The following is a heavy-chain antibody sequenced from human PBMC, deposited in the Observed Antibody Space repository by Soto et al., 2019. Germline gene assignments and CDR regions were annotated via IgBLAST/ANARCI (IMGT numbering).Heavy chain of an antibody. J-gene: IGHJ4*02. Sequence: QMQLVQSGPEVKKPGTSVKVSCKTSGFTFSSSAVHWVRQARGHRLQWIGWIDVGSANANYAQMLQDRVTISRDTSTHTAYMELRSLRPEDTAVYYCAADVGGDIYGFARHWGPGTLVTVSS. V-gene: IGHV1-58*01. CDR3: AADVGGDIYGFARH. D-gene: IGHD4-17*01. CDR2: IDVGSANA. CDR1: GFTFSSSA.